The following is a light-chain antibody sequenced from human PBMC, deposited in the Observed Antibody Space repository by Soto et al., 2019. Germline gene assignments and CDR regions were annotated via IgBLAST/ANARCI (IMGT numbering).Light chain of an antibody. CDR3: QQYKSYLRT. CDR2: AAS. Sequence: DIQMTQSPSTLSASIGDRVTITCRASQTISSWLAWYQQKPGKAPKLLIYAASTLESGVSSRFSGRGSGTEFTLTLNSLQPEDFATYYCQQYKSYLRTFGQGTKVDIK. CDR1: QTISSW. V-gene: IGKV1-5*01. J-gene: IGKJ1*01.